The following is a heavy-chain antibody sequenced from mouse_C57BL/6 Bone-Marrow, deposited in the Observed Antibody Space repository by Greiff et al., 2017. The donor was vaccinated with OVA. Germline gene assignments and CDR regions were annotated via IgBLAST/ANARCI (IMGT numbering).Heavy chain of an antibody. J-gene: IGHJ1*03. D-gene: IGHD1-1*02. Sequence: VQLQQPGAELVKPGASVKLSCKASGYTFTSYWMHWVKQRPGQGLEWIGMIHPNSGSTNYNEKFKSKATLTVDKSSSTAYMQLSSLTSEDSAVYYCASGLWSYWYFDVWGTGTTVTVSS. CDR2: IHPNSGST. CDR1: GYTFTSYW. CDR3: ASGLWSYWYFDV. V-gene: IGHV1-64*01.